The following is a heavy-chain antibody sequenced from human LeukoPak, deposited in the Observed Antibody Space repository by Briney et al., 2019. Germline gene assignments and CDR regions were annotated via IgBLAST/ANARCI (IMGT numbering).Heavy chain of an antibody. J-gene: IGHJ4*02. D-gene: IGHD6-19*01. CDR2: TYYRSKWYN. CDR1: GDSVSNNTAA. Sequence: SQTLSLTCAISGDSVSNNTAAWNWIRQSPSRGLERLGRTYYRSKWYNDYAVSVKSRIIINPDTSKNQFSLQVNAVTPEDTAVYYCARDLFSSGWYALDYWGQGILVTVSS. CDR3: ARDLFSSGWYALDY. V-gene: IGHV6-1*01.